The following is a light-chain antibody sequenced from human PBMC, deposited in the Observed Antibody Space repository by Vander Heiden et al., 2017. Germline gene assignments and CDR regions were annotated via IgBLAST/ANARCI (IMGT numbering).Light chain of an antibody. CDR3: QQYDNTPRT. Sequence: DLQMTQSPSSLSASVVDSVTITCPASHGIKNYLNWYQQKPGKAPKLLIYGASNLETGVPSRFSGSGSGTDFTLTISSLQPEDIATYYCQQYDNTPRTFGQGTKVEIK. CDR1: HGIKNY. V-gene: IGKV1-33*01. J-gene: IGKJ1*01. CDR2: GAS.